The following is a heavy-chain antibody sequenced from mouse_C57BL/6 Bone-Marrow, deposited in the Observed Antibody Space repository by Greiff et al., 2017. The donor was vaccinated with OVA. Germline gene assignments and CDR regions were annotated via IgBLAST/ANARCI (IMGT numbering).Heavy chain of an antibody. CDR2: INPGSGGT. J-gene: IGHJ3*01. D-gene: IGHD2-1*01. Sequence: VQVVESGAELVRPGTSVKVSCKASGYAFTNYLIEWVKQRPGQGLEWIGVINPGSGGTNYNEKFKGKATLTADKSSSTAYMQLSSLTSEDSAVYFCARGGNYFAYWGQGTLVTVSA. V-gene: IGHV1-54*01. CDR1: GYAFTNYL. CDR3: ARGGNYFAY.